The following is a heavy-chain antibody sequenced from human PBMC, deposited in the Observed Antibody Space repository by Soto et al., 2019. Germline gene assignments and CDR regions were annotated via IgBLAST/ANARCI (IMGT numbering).Heavy chain of an antibody. CDR3: ACRYSKVGAPACFDYGMDL. J-gene: IGHJ6*02. CDR2: MSRSGNTI. V-gene: IGHV3-11*04. CDR1: VFRFSDYY. Sequence: GGSLRLSCAASVFRFSDYYLNLIRQAPGKGLEWVSYMSRSGNTIYYADSVKGRFAISRDDAKNSLYLQMNSPSAEDTAVYYCACRYSKVGAPACFDYGMDLWGQGTTVTVS. D-gene: IGHD1-26*01.